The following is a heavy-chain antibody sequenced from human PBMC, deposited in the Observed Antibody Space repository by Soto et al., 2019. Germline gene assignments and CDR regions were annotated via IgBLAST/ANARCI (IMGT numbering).Heavy chain of an antibody. Sequence: PSETLSLTCAVYGGSFSGNYWSWMRQPPGKGLEWIGEINHSGSTNYNPSLKSRVTISVDTSKNQFSLKLSSVTAADTAVYYCARVSKSMVRGVITGYGMDVWGQGTTVTVSS. V-gene: IGHV4-34*01. CDR3: ARVSKSMVRGVITGYGMDV. J-gene: IGHJ6*02. CDR2: INHSGST. D-gene: IGHD3-10*01. CDR1: GGSFSGNY.